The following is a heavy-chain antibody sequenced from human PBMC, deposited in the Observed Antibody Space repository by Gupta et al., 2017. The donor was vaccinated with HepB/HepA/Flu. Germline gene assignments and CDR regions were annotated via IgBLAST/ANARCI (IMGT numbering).Heavy chain of an antibody. CDR2: INHSGST. CDR1: GGSFSGYY. CDR3: ARGLTYYDFWSGYYLGFGWFDP. J-gene: IGHJ5*02. D-gene: IGHD3-3*01. Sequence: QVQLQQWGAGLLKPSETLSLTCAVYGGSFSGYYWSWIRQPPGQGLEWIGEINHSGSTNYNPSLKSRVTISVDTSKNQFSLKLSSVTAADTAVYYCARGLTYYDFWSGYYLGFGWFDPWGQGTLVTVSS. V-gene: IGHV4-34*01.